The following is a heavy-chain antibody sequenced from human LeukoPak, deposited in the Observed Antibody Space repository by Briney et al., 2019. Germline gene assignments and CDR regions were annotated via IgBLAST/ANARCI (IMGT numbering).Heavy chain of an antibody. CDR3: AKDRYGSGSSDTGMDV. D-gene: IGHD3-10*01. J-gene: IGHJ6*03. V-gene: IGHV3-30-3*01. Sequence: PGRSLRFSCAASGFTFSTYAMHWVRQGPGKGLEWVADISDDGSRQYYADPVKGRFTISRDYSKNTLYLQMNSLRTEDSAVYYCAKDRYGSGSSDTGMDVWGKGTTVIVSS. CDR1: GFTFSTYA. CDR2: ISDDGSRQ.